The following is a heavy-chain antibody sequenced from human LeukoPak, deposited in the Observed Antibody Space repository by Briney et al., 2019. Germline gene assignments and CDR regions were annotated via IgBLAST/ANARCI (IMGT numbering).Heavy chain of an antibody. Sequence: SETLSLTCTVSGGSISSHYWSWIRQPPGKGLEWIGYIYYGGSTNYNPSLKSRVTISVDTSKNQFSLKLTSVTAADTAVYYCARGRVVTPYYFDYWGQGTLVTVS. CDR3: ARGRVVTPYYFDY. J-gene: IGHJ4*02. V-gene: IGHV4-59*11. D-gene: IGHD3-3*01. CDR1: GGSISSHY. CDR2: IYYGGST.